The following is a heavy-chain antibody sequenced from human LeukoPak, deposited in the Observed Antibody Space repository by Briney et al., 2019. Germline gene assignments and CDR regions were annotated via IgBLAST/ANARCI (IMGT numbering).Heavy chain of an antibody. CDR1: GESFSGYY. V-gene: IGHV4-34*01. CDR2: INHSGST. D-gene: IGHD3-3*01. Sequence: SETLSLTCAVYGESFSGYYWSWIRQPPGKGLEWIGEINHSGSTNYNPSLKSRVTISVDTSKNQFSLKLSSVTVADTAVYYCARTKYDFWSGYQYYFDYWGQGTLVTVSS. J-gene: IGHJ4*02. CDR3: ARTKYDFWSGYQYYFDY.